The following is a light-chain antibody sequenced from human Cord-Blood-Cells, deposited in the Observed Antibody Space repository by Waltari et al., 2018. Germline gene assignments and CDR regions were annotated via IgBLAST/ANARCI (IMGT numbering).Light chain of an antibody. J-gene: IGKJ2*01. Sequence: DIQMTQSPSSLSASVGDRVTITCRASQSISSYFNWYQQKPGKAPKLLIYAASSVQSGVPSRFSGSGSGTDFTVTISSLQPEDFATDNCQQSYSTPTFGQGTKLEIK. CDR1: QSISSY. CDR2: AAS. CDR3: QQSYSTPT. V-gene: IGKV1-39*01.